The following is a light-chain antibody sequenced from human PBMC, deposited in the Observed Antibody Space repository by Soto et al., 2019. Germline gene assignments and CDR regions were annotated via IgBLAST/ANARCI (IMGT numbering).Light chain of an antibody. CDR1: QSISSW. V-gene: IGKV1-5*01. CDR2: DAF. CDR3: QQYNSYPWT. Sequence: DIQMTQSPSTLSASVGDIVTITCRASQSISSWLAWYQQKPGKAPKLLIYDAFSLESGVPSRFSGSRSGTEFTLTISSLQPDDFATYYCQQYNSYPWTFGQGTKVEIK. J-gene: IGKJ1*01.